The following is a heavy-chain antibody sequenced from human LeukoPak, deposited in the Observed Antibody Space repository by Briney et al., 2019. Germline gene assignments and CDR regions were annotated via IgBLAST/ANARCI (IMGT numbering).Heavy chain of an antibody. CDR1: GGSFSGYY. V-gene: IGHV4-34*01. CDR3: ARRRAATIDY. Sequence: SETLSLTCAVYGGSFSGYYWSWIRQPPGKGLEWIGEINHSGSTNYNPSLKSRVTISVDTSKNQFSLKLSSVTAADTAVYYCARRRAATIDYWGQGTLVTVSS. J-gene: IGHJ4*02. D-gene: IGHD6-25*01. CDR2: INHSGST.